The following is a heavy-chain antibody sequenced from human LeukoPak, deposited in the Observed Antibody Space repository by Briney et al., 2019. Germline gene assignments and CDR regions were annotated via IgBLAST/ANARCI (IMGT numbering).Heavy chain of an antibody. V-gene: IGHV3-53*01. Sequence: GGSLRLSCAASGFTVSSNYMSWVRKAPGKGLEWVSVIYSGGSTYYADSVKGRFTISRDNAKNSLYLQMNSLRAEDTAVYYCARVLGQLSDYWGQGTLVTVSS. CDR3: ARVLGQLSDY. D-gene: IGHD6-6*01. J-gene: IGHJ4*02. CDR1: GFTVSSNY. CDR2: IYSGGST.